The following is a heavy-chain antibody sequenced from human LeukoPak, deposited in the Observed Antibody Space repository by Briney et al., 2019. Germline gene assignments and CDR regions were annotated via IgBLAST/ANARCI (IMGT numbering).Heavy chain of an antibody. Sequence: ASAKVSCKASGYTFTNYYMHWVRQAPGEGLEWMGIVNPSGGSRSYAQKFQGRVTMTRDTSTSTVYMELSSLRSEDTAVYYCARDSLYCSTTSCHFDYWGQGTLVTVSS. CDR1: GYTFTNYY. J-gene: IGHJ4*02. CDR2: VNPSGGSR. CDR3: ARDSLYCSTTSCHFDY. V-gene: IGHV1-46*01. D-gene: IGHD2-2*01.